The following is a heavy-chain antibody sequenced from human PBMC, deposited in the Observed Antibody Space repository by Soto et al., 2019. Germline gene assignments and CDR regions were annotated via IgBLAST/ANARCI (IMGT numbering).Heavy chain of an antibody. D-gene: IGHD6-13*01. CDR2: IYPGYST. J-gene: IGHJ4*02. V-gene: IGHV3-53*02. CDR3: ARAGTSSSWNYFNY. Sequence: EVQLVETGGGLIQPGGSLRLSCAASGFTVDNNYMSWVRQAPGKGLEWVSIIYPGYSTYYADSVKGRFTISRDNSKNTLYLQMNSLRAEDTAVYYCARAGTSSSWNYFNYWGQGILVTVSS. CDR1: GFTVDNNY.